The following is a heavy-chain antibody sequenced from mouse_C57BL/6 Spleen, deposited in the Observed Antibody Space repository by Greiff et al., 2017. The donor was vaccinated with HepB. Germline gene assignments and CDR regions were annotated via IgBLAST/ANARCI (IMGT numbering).Heavy chain of an antibody. D-gene: IGHD1-1*01. CDR2: IYPGDGDT. V-gene: IGHV1-82*01. CDR3: ASPSTVPSWFAY. CDR1: GYAFSSSW. Sequence: QVQLKQSGPELVKPGASVKISCKASGYAFSSSWMNWVKQRPGKGLEWIGRIYPGDGDTNYNGKFKGKATLTADKSSSTAYMQLSSLTSEDSAVYFCASPSTVPSWFAYWGQGTLVTVSA. J-gene: IGHJ3*01.